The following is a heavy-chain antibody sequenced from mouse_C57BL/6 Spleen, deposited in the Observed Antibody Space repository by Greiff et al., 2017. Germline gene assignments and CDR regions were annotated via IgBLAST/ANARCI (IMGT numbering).Heavy chain of an antibody. Sequence: EVQLQQSGPELVKPGASVKISCKASGYSFTGYYMHWVKQSPEKSLEWIGEINPSTGGTTYNQKFKAKATLTVDKSSSTAYMQLKSLTSEDSAVYYWARVYYGSSPAWFAYWGQGTLVTVSA. CDR1: GYSFTGYY. V-gene: IGHV1-42*01. CDR3: ARVYYGSSPAWFAY. D-gene: IGHD1-1*01. CDR2: INPSTGGT. J-gene: IGHJ3*01.